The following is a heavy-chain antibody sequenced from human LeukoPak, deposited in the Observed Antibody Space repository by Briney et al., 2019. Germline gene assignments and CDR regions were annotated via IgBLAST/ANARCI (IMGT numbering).Heavy chain of an antibody. V-gene: IGHV1-2*06. Sequence: GASVKVSCKASGYTFTSYGISWVRQAPGQGLEWMGRINPNSGGTNYAQKFQGRVTMTRDTSISTAYMELSRLRSDDTAVYYCARGGYSYGEFDYWGQGTLVTVSS. CDR1: GYTFTSYG. J-gene: IGHJ4*02. CDR2: INPNSGGT. CDR3: ARGGYSYGEFDY. D-gene: IGHD5-18*01.